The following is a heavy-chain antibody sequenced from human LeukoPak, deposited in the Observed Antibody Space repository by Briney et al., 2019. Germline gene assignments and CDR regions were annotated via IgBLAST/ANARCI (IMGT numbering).Heavy chain of an antibody. D-gene: IGHD2-21*01. Sequence: GGSLRLSCAASGFTFSNSWMSWVRQAPGKGLEWVATIKPDGSAQYYVDSVKGRFTISRDNAKNSLFLQINSLRAEDTAVYYCANGGTYSGGPWGQGTLVTVSS. J-gene: IGHJ5*02. CDR1: GFTFSNSW. CDR2: IKPDGSAQ. CDR3: ANGGTYSGGP. V-gene: IGHV3-7*01.